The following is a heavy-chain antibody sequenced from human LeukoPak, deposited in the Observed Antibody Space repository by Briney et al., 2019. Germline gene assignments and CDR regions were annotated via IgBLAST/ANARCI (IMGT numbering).Heavy chain of an antibody. Sequence: GGSLRLSCAASGFTFSSNYMSWVRQAPGKGLEWVSVIYDNGDAYSADSVKGRFTISRHNSKNTLYLQMNSLGPEDTAVYYCAGGSRRDGYDYWGQGTLVTVSS. V-gene: IGHV3-53*04. CDR3: AGGSRRDGYDY. D-gene: IGHD5-24*01. CDR1: GFTFSSNY. J-gene: IGHJ4*02. CDR2: IYDNGDA.